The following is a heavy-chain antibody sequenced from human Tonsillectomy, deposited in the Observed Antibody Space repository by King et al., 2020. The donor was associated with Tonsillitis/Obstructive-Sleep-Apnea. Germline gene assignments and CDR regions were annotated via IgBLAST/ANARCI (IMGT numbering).Heavy chain of an antibody. Sequence: VQLQESGPGLVKPSETLSLTCTVSGGSVSSGRYYWSWIRQPPGQGLEWIGYIYYSGSSNYNPSLKSRVTISVDTSKNQFSLKLGSVTAADTAVYYCAMGVGCSGGSCYPTYYYMDVWGKGTTVTVSS. CDR2: IYYSGSS. CDR3: AMGVGCSGGSCYPTYYYMDV. V-gene: IGHV4-61*01. D-gene: IGHD2-15*01. CDR1: GGSVSSGRYY. J-gene: IGHJ6*03.